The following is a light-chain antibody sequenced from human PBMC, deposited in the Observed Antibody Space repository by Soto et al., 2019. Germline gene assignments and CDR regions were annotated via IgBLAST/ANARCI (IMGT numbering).Light chain of an antibody. CDR2: GAS. CDR3: QQYNNWPPLT. Sequence: EVMMTQSPATLSVSPGEGATLSCRASQSINNDLAWYQQKPGQAPRLLIYGASTRATGVPARFSGSGSGTEFTLTISSLQSEDFAVYYCQQYNNWPPLTFGGGTKVDIK. J-gene: IGKJ4*01. CDR1: QSINND. V-gene: IGKV3-15*01.